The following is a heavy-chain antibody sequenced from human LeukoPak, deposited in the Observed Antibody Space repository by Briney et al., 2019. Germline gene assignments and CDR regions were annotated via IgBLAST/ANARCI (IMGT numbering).Heavy chain of an antibody. Sequence: QPGGSLRLSCAASGFTFSRHGMHWVRQAQGKGLEWVAYIWYDGSKKYYADSVKGRFTISRDNSKNTLYLQINSLRAEDTAVYYCAKDVGGAEDVWGKGTTVTVSS. CDR2: IWYDGSKK. D-gene: IGHD3-10*01. V-gene: IGHV3-30*02. CDR1: GFTFSRHG. J-gene: IGHJ6*04. CDR3: AKDVGGAEDV.